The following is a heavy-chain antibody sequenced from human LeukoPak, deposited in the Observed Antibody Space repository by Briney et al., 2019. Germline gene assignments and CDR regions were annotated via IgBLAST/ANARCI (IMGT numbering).Heavy chain of an antibody. CDR3: AKTPPIVIIPIFDN. Sequence: GSLRLSCAASGFTFSSYAMSWVRQAPGKGLEWVSAISGSGDSTHYADSVKGRFTISRDSSKNTLYLQMNSLRAEDTAVYYCAKTPPIVIIPIFDNWGQGTLVTVSS. V-gene: IGHV3-23*01. J-gene: IGHJ4*02. D-gene: IGHD2/OR15-2a*01. CDR1: GFTFSSYA. CDR2: ISGSGDST.